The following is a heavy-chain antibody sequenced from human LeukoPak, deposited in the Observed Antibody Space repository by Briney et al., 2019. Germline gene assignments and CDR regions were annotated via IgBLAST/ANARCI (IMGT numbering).Heavy chain of an antibody. CDR2: INPNSGGT. Sequence: GASVKVSCKASGYTFTGYYMHWVRQAPGQGLEWMGWINPNSGGTNYAQKFQGRVTMTRDTSISTAYMELSRLRSDDTAVYYCAKGDSSSVPQKGPDYWGKGTLVTVSS. D-gene: IGHD6-13*01. V-gene: IGHV1-2*02. CDR1: GYTFTGYY. CDR3: AKGDSSSVPQKGPDY. J-gene: IGHJ4*02.